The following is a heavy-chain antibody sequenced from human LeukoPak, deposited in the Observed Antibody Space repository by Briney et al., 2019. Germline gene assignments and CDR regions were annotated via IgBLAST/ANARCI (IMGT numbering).Heavy chain of an antibody. V-gene: IGHV3-72*01. J-gene: IGHJ4*02. CDR3: AGEAGSYGPVVY. CDR1: GFTFGDHY. Sequence: GGSLRLSCAASGFTFGDHYMDWVRQAPGKGLEWVGRCRNKANSYTTEYAASVEGRFTISRDDSKNSLYLQMNSLKAEDTAVYYCAGEAGSYGPVVYWGQGTLVTVSS. D-gene: IGHD3-10*01. CDR2: CRNKANSYTT.